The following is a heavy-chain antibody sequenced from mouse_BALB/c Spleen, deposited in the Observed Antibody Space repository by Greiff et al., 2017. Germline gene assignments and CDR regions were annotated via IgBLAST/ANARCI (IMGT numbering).Heavy chain of an antibody. CDR3: ARSWDGNYWFAY. CDR1: GYAFSSYW. D-gene: IGHD2-1*01. CDR2: IYPGDGDT. Sequence: QVQLKQSGAELVRPGSSVKISCKASGYAFSSYWMNWVKQRPGQGLEWIGQIYPGDGDTNYNGKFKGKATLTADKSSSTAYMQLSSLTSEDSAVYFCARSWDGNYWFAYWGQGTLVTVSA. V-gene: IGHV1-80*01. J-gene: IGHJ3*01.